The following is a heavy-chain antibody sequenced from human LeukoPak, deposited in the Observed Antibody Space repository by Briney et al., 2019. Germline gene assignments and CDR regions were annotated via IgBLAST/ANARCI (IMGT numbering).Heavy chain of an antibody. D-gene: IGHD2-21*02. V-gene: IGHV3-53*01. J-gene: IGHJ4*02. Sequence: PGGSLRLSCAASGFTVSSNYMSWVRQAPGKGLEYISVTYSSGTTYYADSVRDRFTISRDNSRNTLYLQMNSLRPEDTAVYYCAREPIDGDCQFDYWGQGTLVTVSS. CDR3: AREPIDGDCQFDY. CDR1: GFTVSSNY. CDR2: TYSSGTT.